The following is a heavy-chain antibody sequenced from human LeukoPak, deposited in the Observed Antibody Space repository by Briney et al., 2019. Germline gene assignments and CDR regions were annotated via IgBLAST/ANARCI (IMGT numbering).Heavy chain of an antibody. D-gene: IGHD6-19*01. CDR3: ARGAYSSGWERNWYFDL. Sequence: AGGSLRLSCAASGFTFSSYWMSWVRQAPGKGLEWVANIKQGGSEKYYVDSVKGRFTISRDNAKNSLYLQMNSLRAEDTAVYYCARGAYSSGWERNWYFDLWGRGTLVTVSS. V-gene: IGHV3-7*01. CDR1: GFTFSSYW. J-gene: IGHJ2*01. CDR2: IKQGGSEK.